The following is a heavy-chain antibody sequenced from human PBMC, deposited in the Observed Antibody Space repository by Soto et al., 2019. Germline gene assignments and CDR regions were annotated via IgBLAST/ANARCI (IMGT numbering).Heavy chain of an antibody. CDR3: AIEAAGFGH. D-gene: IGHD6-13*01. V-gene: IGHV3-73*01. CDR2: IRSKASNYAT. Sequence: EVQLVESGGGLVQPGGSVRLSCAASGFSFSVSSRHWVRQASGKGLEWLGRIRSKASNYATTYSESVRGRFIISRDDSQDTMFLQMNSLRTEDTAMYYCAIEAAGFGHWGQGTLVTVSS. J-gene: IGHJ4*02. CDR1: GFSFSVSS.